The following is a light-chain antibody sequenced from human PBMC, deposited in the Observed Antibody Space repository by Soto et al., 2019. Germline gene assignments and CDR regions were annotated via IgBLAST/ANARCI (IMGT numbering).Light chain of an antibody. J-gene: IGKJ1*01. CDR2: GAS. CDR1: QSVSSSY. V-gene: IGKV3-20*01. CDR3: QQYGSSPHVT. Sequence: ESVLTQAPGTLSLSPGERATLSCRASQSVSSSYLAWYQQKPGQAPRLLIYGASSRATGIPDRFSGSGSGTDFTLTISRLEPEDFAVYYCQQYGSSPHVTFGQGTKVDIK.